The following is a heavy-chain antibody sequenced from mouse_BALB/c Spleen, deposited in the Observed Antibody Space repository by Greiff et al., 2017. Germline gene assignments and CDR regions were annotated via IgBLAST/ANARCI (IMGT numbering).Heavy chain of an antibody. CDR3: TSGYDVNWAMDY. Sequence: QVQLQQPGAELVKPGASVKLSCKASGYTFTSYYMYWVKQRPGQGLEWIGGINPSNGGTNFNEKFKSKATLTVDKSSSTAYMQLSSLTSEDSAVYYCTSGYDVNWAMDYWGQGTSVTVSS. V-gene: IGHV1S81*02. CDR2: INPSNGGT. D-gene: IGHD2-2*01. J-gene: IGHJ4*01. CDR1: GYTFTSYY.